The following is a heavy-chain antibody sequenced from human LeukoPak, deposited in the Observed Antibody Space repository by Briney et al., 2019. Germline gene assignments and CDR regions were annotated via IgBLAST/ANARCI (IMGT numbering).Heavy chain of an antibody. CDR3: AKDRSSGYYPRDAFDI. J-gene: IGHJ3*02. CDR1: RFTFSSYA. D-gene: IGHD3-22*01. CDR2: ISGSGGST. V-gene: IGHV3-23*01. Sequence: GGSLRLACAVSRFTFSSYAMSWVRQAPGKGLEWVSAISGSGGSTYYADSVKGRFTISRDNSKNTLYLQMNSLRAEDTAVYYCAKDRSSGYYPRDAFDIWGQGTMVTVSS.